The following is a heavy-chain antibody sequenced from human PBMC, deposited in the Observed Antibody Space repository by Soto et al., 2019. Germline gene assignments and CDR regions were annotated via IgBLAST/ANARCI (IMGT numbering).Heavy chain of an antibody. CDR1: GFTFSTFA. J-gene: IGHJ4*02. D-gene: IGHD6-19*01. CDR3: ARDRDLLAVAGTFVFDY. V-gene: IGHV3-23*01. CDR2: ISGGGDGT. Sequence: GGSLRLSCAASGFTFSTFAMSWVRQAPGKGLEWVSTISGGGDGTYYADSVKGRFTISRDNSKNTLYLQMNSLRAEDTAVYYCARDRDLLAVAGTFVFDYWGQGTLVTVSS.